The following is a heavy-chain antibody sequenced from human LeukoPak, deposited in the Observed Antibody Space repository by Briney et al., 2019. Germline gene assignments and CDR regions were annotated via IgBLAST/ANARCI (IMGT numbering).Heavy chain of an antibody. CDR3: AKDVRPDGRNGFDY. D-gene: IGHD3-10*02. Sequence: GGSLRLSCAASGFTFGTYAMTWVRQTPGAGLEWVSTILDSGSRTFYADSVKGRFTISRDNSKNTLFLQMNNLRPEDTAVYFCAKDVRPDGRNGFDYWGQGTLVTVSS. CDR2: ILDSGSRT. V-gene: IGHV3-23*01. J-gene: IGHJ4*02. CDR1: GFTFGTYA.